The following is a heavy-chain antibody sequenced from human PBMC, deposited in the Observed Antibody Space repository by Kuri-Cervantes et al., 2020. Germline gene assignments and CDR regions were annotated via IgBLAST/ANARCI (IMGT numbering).Heavy chain of an antibody. J-gene: IGHJ3*01. CDR2: IWYDGSNK. CDR1: GFTFSSYA. V-gene: IGHV3-33*06. CDR3: AKDDRPDYYDSSGYPLADGFDV. D-gene: IGHD3-22*01. Sequence: GESLKISCAASGFTFSSYAMSWVRQAPGKGLEWVAVIWYDGSNKLYVDSVKGRFTVSRDNVENTLYLQMSSLRVDDTAIYYCAKDDRPDYYDSSGYPLADGFDVWGQGTVVTVSS.